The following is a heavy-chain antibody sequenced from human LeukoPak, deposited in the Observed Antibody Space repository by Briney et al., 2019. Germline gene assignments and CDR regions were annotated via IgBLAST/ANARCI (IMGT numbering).Heavy chain of an antibody. Sequence: PGGSLRLSCAAAGFTFSNYAMTWVRQAPGKGLEWVSSISGSGGSTYYADSVKGRFTISRDNSKNTLCLQMNSLRAEDTAVYYCARDHSSSWYYFDYWGQGTLVTVSS. D-gene: IGHD6-13*01. CDR3: ARDHSSSWYYFDY. CDR2: ISGSGGST. V-gene: IGHV3-23*01. CDR1: GFTFSNYA. J-gene: IGHJ4*02.